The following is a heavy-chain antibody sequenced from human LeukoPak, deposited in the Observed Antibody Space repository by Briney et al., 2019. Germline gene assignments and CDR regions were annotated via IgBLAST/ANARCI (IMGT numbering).Heavy chain of an antibody. CDR3: ARIQRRFLERWFDP. Sequence: SQTLSLTCAVSGGSISSGGYSWSWIRQPPGKGLEWIGYIYHSGSTYYNPSLKSRVTISVDRSKSQFSLKLSSVTAADTAVYYCARIQRRFLERWFDPWGQGTLVTVSS. CDR2: IYHSGST. CDR1: GGSISSGGYS. D-gene: IGHD3-3*01. J-gene: IGHJ5*02. V-gene: IGHV4-30-2*01.